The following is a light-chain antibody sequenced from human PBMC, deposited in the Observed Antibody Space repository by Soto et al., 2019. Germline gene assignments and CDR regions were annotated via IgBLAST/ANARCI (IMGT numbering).Light chain of an antibody. J-gene: IGKJ1*01. CDR2: RAS. CDR3: QQYGTSPWT. CDR1: QSVTSNY. Sequence: EIALTQSPVTLSLYPGESATLSCRASQSVTSNYIAWYQQKPGQAPRLLIYRASTRATGIPDRFSGSGPGTDFTLTISRLEPEDFAVYHCQQYGTSPWTFGQGTKVDIK. V-gene: IGKV3-20*01.